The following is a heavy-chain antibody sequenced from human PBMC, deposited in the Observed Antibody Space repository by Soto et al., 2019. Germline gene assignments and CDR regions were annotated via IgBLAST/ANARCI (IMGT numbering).Heavy chain of an antibody. Sequence: GGSLRLSYAASGFTFSDYAMTWVRQAPGKGLEWVSTLSGSSISTYDADFVKGRFTISRDNSKNMLYLQMNSLRAEDTAIYYCAKELVGALYYGMDVWGQGTTVTVSS. CDR1: GFTFSDYA. V-gene: IGHV3-23*01. CDR3: AKELVGALYYGMDV. D-gene: IGHD6-13*01. CDR2: LSGSSIST. J-gene: IGHJ6*02.